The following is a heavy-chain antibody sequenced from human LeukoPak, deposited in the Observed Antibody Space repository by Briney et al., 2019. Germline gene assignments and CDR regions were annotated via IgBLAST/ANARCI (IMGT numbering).Heavy chain of an antibody. CDR2: INPSGGST. Sequence: GASVKVSCKASGYTFSNYYMHWVRQAPGQGLEWMGVINPSGGSTSYAQKFQGRVTMTRDTSISTAYMELSRLRSDDTAVYYCARGKGSAFDIWGQGTMVTVSS. V-gene: IGHV1-46*01. J-gene: IGHJ3*02. CDR1: GYTFSNYY. CDR3: ARGKGSAFDI.